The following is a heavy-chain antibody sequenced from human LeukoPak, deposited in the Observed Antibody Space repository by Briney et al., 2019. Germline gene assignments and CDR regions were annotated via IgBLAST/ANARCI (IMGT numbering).Heavy chain of an antibody. J-gene: IGHJ4*02. CDR3: ARHLVRRYCSSTSCLYYFDY. D-gene: IGHD2-2*01. Sequence: PSETLSLTCTVSGGSISSGNYYWSWVRQTAGKGLQWIGRISTGGTLNYSPALESRVAISVDTSKNEFSLRLTSVTAADTAVYYCARHLVRRYCSSTSCLYYFDYWGQGTLVTVSS. CDR1: GGSISSGNYY. CDR2: ISTGGTL. V-gene: IGHV4-61*02.